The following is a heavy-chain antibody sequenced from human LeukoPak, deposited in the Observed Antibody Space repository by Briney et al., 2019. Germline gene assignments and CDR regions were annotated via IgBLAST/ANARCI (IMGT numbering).Heavy chain of an antibody. CDR3: ATESSLSK. CDR1: GFTLSTYA. J-gene: IGHJ4*02. CDR2: IAYDGNFS. Sequence: GGSLRLSCVASGFTLSTYAMDWVRQAPGRGLEWVADIAYDGNFSNYAYSVKGRFTVSRDNSKNTLYLQMNSLRLDDTAVYYCATESSLSKWGQGTLVNVSS. V-gene: IGHV3-30-3*02. D-gene: IGHD6-6*01.